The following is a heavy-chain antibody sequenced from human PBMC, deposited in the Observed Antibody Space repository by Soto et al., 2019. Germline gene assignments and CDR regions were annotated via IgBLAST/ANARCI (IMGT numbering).Heavy chain of an antibody. CDR3: ARVLPPNYSSSWYSHYYYGMDV. CDR2: IIPIFGTA. V-gene: IGHV1-69*01. Sequence: QVQLVQSGAEVKKPGSSVKVSCKASGGTFSSYAISWVRQAPGQGLEWMGGIIPIFGTANYAQKFQGRVTITADESTSTAYMELSSLRSEDTAVYYCARVLPPNYSSSWYSHYYYGMDVWGQGTTVTVSS. J-gene: IGHJ6*02. D-gene: IGHD6-13*01. CDR1: GGTFSSYA.